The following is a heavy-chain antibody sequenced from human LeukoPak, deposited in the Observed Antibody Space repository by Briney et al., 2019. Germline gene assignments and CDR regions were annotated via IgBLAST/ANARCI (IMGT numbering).Heavy chain of an antibody. V-gene: IGHV1-18*01. CDR1: GYTFTSYG. CDR2: ISAYNGNT. Sequence: ASVKVSCKASGYTFTSYGISWVRQAPGQGLEWMGWISAYNGNTNYAQKLQGRVTMTTDTSTSTAYMELRSLRSDDTAVYYCARAPLSSSWQRDAFDIWGQGTMVTVSS. CDR3: ARAPLSSSWQRDAFDI. J-gene: IGHJ3*02. D-gene: IGHD6-13*01.